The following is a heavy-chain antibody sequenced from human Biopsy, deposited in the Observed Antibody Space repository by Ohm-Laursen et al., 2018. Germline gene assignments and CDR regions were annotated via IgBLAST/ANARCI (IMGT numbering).Heavy chain of an antibody. D-gene: IGHD2-21*02. CDR3: ARGNEVMVTVPYFFDY. V-gene: IGHV4-59*01. Sequence: SETLSFTCTVSGGTISSDYWSWIRQPPGKGLEWIGEIYYSGSTKYNPSLKSRITISEDMSKSQLSLKLTSVTTADTAVYYWARGNEVMVTVPYFFDYWGQGTLVIVSS. J-gene: IGHJ4*02. CDR2: IYYSGST. CDR1: GGTISSDY.